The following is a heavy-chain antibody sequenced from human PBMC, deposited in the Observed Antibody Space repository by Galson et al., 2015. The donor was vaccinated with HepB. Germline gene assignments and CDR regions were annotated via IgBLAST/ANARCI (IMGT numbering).Heavy chain of an antibody. CDR2: IIPIFGIV. D-gene: IGHD3-22*01. Sequence: SVKVSCKASGGTFNNYAINWVRQAPGPGLEWMGGIIPIFGIVNYAQKFQGRVTINADESTSTVYMELTSLRSEDTAVYYCARPGDSSGQNYYFGLDVWGQGTTVTVSS. V-gene: IGHV1-69*13. J-gene: IGHJ6*02. CDR3: ARPGDSSGQNYYFGLDV. CDR1: GGTFNNYA.